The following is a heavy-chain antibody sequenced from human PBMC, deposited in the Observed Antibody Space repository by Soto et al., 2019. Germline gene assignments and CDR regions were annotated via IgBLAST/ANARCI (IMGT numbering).Heavy chain of an antibody. D-gene: IGHD1-26*01. Sequence: QVQLVQSGGGLVKPGGSLRLSCTASGLIFSYSYMIWIRQAPGKGLEWVSYISGSGTSSIHYADSVKGRFTISRDNAKNSLYLQMESLRPDDTAVYYCASNVGLNYWGQGTLVIVSS. CDR3: ASNVGLNY. CDR1: GLIFSYSY. CDR2: ISGSGTSSI. V-gene: IGHV3-11*01. J-gene: IGHJ4*02.